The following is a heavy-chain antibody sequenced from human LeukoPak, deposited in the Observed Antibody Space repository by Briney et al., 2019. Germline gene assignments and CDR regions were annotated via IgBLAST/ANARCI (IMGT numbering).Heavy chain of an antibody. J-gene: IGHJ4*01. V-gene: IGHV3-48*04. CDR3: AREGGGIDY. Sequence: GGSLRLSCAASGFTFSTYSMNWVRQAPGKGLEWVSYISSSGSAISYADSVKARFTISRDNAKNSLYLQMNSLSAEDTAVYYCAREGGGIDYWGQGTLVTVFS. CDR2: ISSSGSAI. D-gene: IGHD3-16*02. CDR1: GFTFSTYS.